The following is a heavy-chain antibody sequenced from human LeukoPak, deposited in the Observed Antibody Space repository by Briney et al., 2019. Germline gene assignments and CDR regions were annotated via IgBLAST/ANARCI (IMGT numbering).Heavy chain of an antibody. Sequence: SETLSLTCTVSGGSISSYYWSWIRQPPGKGLEWIGSIYYSGSTYYNPSLKSRVTISVDTSKNQFSLKLSSVTAADTAVYYCARTPGYYDSSGYPNWFDPWGQGTLVTVSS. CDR1: GGSISSYY. V-gene: IGHV4-39*07. CDR3: ARTPGYYDSSGYPNWFDP. CDR2: IYYSGST. J-gene: IGHJ5*02. D-gene: IGHD3-22*01.